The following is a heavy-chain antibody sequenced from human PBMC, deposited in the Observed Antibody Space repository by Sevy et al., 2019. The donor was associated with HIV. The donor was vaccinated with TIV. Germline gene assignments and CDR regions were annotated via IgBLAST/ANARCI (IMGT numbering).Heavy chain of an antibody. CDR3: AKGIIGGLYYYYGMDV. J-gene: IGHJ6*02. CDR2: ISYDGSNK. Sequence: GGSLRLSCAASGFTFSSYGMHWVRQAPGKGLEWVAVISYDGSNKYCADSVKGRFTISRDNSKNTLYLQMNSLRAEDTAVYYCAKGIIGGLYYYYGMDVWGQGTTVTVSS. D-gene: IGHD3-3*01. CDR1: GFTFSSYG. V-gene: IGHV3-30*18.